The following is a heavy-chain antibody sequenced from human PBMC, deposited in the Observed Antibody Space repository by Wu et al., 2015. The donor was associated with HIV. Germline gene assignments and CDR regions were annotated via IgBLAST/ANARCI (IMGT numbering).Heavy chain of an antibody. Sequence: QVQLVQSGAQVKKPGSSVKVSCKAPGGTFSTSIITWVRQAPGQGLEWMAIINPTSGSTSFAQKFQGRVTMTRDTSTSTVYMELSSLRSEDTAIYYCAREITMVIDSHKGDYNWFDPWGQGTLVTVSS. CDR1: GGTFSTSI. J-gene: IGHJ5*02. CDR2: INPTSGST. CDR3: AREITMVIDSHKGDYNWFDP. D-gene: IGHD3-10*01. V-gene: IGHV1-46*01.